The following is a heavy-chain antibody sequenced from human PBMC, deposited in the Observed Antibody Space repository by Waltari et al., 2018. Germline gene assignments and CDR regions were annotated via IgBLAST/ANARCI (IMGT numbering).Heavy chain of an antibody. J-gene: IGHJ6*02. CDR1: GFSLSTHGMC. V-gene: IGHV2-70*15. CDR2: IDWVDDK. Sequence: QVTLRESGPALVKPTQTLTLTCTFSGFSLSTHGMCVSWIRQPPGTALEWLARIDWVDDKYYRTSLQTRLTISKDTSQNQVVLIMTNMDPVDTATYYCARIRLGYTTNWMNYYGMDVWGQGTTVAVSS. D-gene: IGHD6-13*01. CDR3: ARIRLGYTTNWMNYYGMDV.